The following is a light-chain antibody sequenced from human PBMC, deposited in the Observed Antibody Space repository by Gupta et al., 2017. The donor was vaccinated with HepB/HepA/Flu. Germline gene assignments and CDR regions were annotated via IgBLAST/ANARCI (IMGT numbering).Light chain of an antibody. CDR1: QSISSY. J-gene: IGKJ1*01. V-gene: IGKV1-39*01. CDR2: AAS. CDR3: QQSDSNPTWT. Sequence: DIQMTQSPSSLSASVGDRVTITCRASQSISSYLNWYQQKPGKAPKLLIYAASSWQSGVTSRFSGSGYGTDFTLTISSRQPEDFATYYCQQSDSNPTWTFGQGTKVEIK.